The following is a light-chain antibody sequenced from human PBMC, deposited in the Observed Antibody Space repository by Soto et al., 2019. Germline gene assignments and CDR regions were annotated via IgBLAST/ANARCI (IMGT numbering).Light chain of an antibody. Sequence: EIVMTQSPGTLSLSPGERATLSCRASQSVSSRLAWYQQKPGQAPRLLIYGASSRATAIPVRFSGSGSGTDFTLTISSLEPEDFAVYYCQQRARWPWTFGQGTKVDI. V-gene: IGKV3-11*01. CDR2: GAS. CDR3: QQRARWPWT. J-gene: IGKJ1*01. CDR1: QSVSSR.